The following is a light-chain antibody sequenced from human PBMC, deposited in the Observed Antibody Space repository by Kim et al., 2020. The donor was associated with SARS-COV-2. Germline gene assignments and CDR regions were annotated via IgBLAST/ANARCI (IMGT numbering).Light chain of an antibody. J-gene: IGKJ1*01. CDR1: QSISKD. V-gene: IGKV1-27*01. CDR3: QKYNGAPWT. Sequence: ASVGARVTNTCRVNQSISKDLAWYHQKPGNAPKLLIFAASALQSGVPTRFSGSGSGTDFTLTISSLQPEDVATYYCQKYNGAPWTFGQGTKLEIK. CDR2: AAS.